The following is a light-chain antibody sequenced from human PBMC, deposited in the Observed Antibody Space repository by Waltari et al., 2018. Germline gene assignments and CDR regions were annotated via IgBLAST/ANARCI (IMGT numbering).Light chain of an antibody. CDR2: AAS. Sequence: DIQMTQSPSSLSASVGDRVPIPCRASPSISTYLNWYQQKPGKAPNLLIHAASTLQSGVPSRFSGSGSGTGFTLTISSLQPEDCATYYCQQTYSVPYTFGQGTRLEIK. CDR3: QQTYSVPYT. J-gene: IGKJ2*01. V-gene: IGKV1-39*01. CDR1: PSISTY.